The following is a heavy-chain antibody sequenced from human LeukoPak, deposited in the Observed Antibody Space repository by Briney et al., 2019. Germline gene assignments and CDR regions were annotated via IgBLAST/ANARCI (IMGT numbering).Heavy chain of an antibody. Sequence: SQTLSLTCAISGDSVSSNSVTWNWIRQSPSRGLEWLGRTYYRSTWCNGYAVSVRGRITVNPDTSKNQFSLHLNSVTPEDTAVYYCARRLTQYDCFDPWGQGILVTVSS. D-gene: IGHD2-2*01. CDR1: GDSVSSNSVT. CDR3: ARRLTQYDCFDP. V-gene: IGHV6-1*01. J-gene: IGHJ5*02. CDR2: TYYRSTWCN.